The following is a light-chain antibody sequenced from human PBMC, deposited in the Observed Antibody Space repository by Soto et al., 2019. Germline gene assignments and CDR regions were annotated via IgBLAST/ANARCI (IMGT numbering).Light chain of an antibody. Sequence: EIVLTQSPATLSLSPGERATLSCRASQSVGTYLAWYQQKPGQAPRLPIYDASTRATGIPARFSGSGSGTDFTLTISGLEPEDFAVYYCRQRTNWPPLTFGGGTKVEIK. CDR2: DAS. J-gene: IGKJ4*01. CDR3: RQRTNWPPLT. CDR1: QSVGTY. V-gene: IGKV3-11*01.